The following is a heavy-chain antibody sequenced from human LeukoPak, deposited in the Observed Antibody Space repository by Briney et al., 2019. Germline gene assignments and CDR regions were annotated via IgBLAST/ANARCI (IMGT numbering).Heavy chain of an antibody. Sequence: ASVKVSCKASGSTFTGYYMHWVRQAPGQGLEWMGWINPNSGGTNYAQEFQGRVTMTRDTSISTAYMELSRLRSDDTAVYYCARASYYYDSSGYPGYYFDYWGQGTLVTVSS. CDR1: GSTFTGYY. D-gene: IGHD3-22*01. V-gene: IGHV1-2*02. CDR2: INPNSGGT. CDR3: ARASYYYDSSGYPGYYFDY. J-gene: IGHJ4*02.